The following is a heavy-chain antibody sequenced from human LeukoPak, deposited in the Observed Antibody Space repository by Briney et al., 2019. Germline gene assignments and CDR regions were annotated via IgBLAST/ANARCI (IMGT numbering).Heavy chain of an antibody. CDR2: VGTAGDT. Sequence: GGSLRLSCAASGFTFSSYDMHWVRQRTGKGLEWVSAVGTAGDTYYPGSVRGRFTTSRENAKNSLYLQMNSLRVGDTAVYYCARGRGWGTFDIWGQGTMVTVSS. CDR3: ARGRGWGTFDI. CDR1: GFTFSSYD. J-gene: IGHJ3*02. D-gene: IGHD3-10*01. V-gene: IGHV3-13*04.